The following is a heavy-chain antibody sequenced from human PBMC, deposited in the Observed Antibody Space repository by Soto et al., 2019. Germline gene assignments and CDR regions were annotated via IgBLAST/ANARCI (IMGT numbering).Heavy chain of an antibody. CDR1: GFTFSDYY. CDR3: ARKIYSSSSNWFDP. J-gene: IGHJ5*02. D-gene: IGHD6-6*01. V-gene: IGHV3-11*01. CDR2: ISSSGSTI. Sequence: GSLRLSCAASGFTFSDYYMSWIRQAPGKGLEWVSYISSSGSTIYYADSVKGRFTISRDNAKNSLYLQMNSLRAEDTAVYYCARKIYSSSSNWFDPWGQGTLVTVSS.